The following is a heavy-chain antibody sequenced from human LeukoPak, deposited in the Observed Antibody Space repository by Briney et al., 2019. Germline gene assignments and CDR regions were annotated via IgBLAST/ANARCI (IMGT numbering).Heavy chain of an antibody. J-gene: IGHJ4*02. CDR1: GFTFSSYS. Sequence: GSLRLSCAASGFTFSSYSMNWVRQAPGKGLEWVSSISSSSSYIYYADSVKGRFTISRDNAKTSLYLQMNSLRAEDTAVYYCAKTLGYCSGGSCYSGVIDYWGQGTLVTVSS. D-gene: IGHD2-15*01. V-gene: IGHV3-21*04. CDR3: AKTLGYCSGGSCYSGVIDY. CDR2: ISSSSSYI.